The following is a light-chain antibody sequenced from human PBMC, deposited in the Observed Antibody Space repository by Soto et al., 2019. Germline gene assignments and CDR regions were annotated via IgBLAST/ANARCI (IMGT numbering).Light chain of an antibody. Sequence: QSALTQPPSASGSPGQSVTISCTGTSSDVGGYNYVSWYQQHPGKAPKLVIYEVNKRPSGVPDRFSGSKSGNTASLTVSGLQADDEADYYCNSYGGSNNYVVFGGGTKLTVL. CDR3: NSYGGSNNYVV. CDR2: EVN. V-gene: IGLV2-8*01. CDR1: SSDVGGYNY. J-gene: IGLJ2*01.